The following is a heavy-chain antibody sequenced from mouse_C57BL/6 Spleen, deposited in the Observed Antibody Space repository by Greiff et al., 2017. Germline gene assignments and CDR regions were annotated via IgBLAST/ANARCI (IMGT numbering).Heavy chain of an antibody. D-gene: IGHD4-1*01. CDR3: ARYGLTGTDYFDY. CDR1: GFTFTDYY. CDR2: IRNKANGYTT. J-gene: IGHJ2*01. V-gene: IGHV7-3*01. Sequence: EVQGVESGGGLVQPGGSLSLSCAASGFTFTDYYMSWVRQPPGKALEWLGFIRNKANGYTTEYSASVKGRFTISRDNSQSILYLQINALRAEDSATYYCARYGLTGTDYFDYWGQGTTLTVSS.